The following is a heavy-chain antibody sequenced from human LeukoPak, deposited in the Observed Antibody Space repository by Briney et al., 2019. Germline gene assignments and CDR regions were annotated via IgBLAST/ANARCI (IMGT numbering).Heavy chain of an antibody. J-gene: IGHJ4*02. CDR3: ARPSGARRHLWLDY. CDR2: ISAYNGDT. Sequence: ASVKVSCKASGYILTTYGISWVRQAPGQGLEWMGWISAYNGDTDFAQHLQGRVSITIDASTNTAYMELRSLRSDDTAVYYRARPSGARRHLWLDYWGQGTVVTVSS. V-gene: IGHV1-18*01. CDR1: GYILTTYG. D-gene: IGHD5-18*01.